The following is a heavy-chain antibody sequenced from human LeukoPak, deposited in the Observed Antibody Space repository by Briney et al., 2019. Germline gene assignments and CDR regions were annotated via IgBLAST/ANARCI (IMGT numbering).Heavy chain of an antibody. CDR3: ARVVKAAAGTNYYYYYMDV. CDR2: IYYSGST. CDR1: GVSISSYY. D-gene: IGHD6-13*01. Sequence: SETLSLTCTVSGVSISSYYWSWIRQPPGKGLEWIGYIYYSGSTNYNPSLKSRVTISVDTSKNQFSLKLSSVTAADTAVYYCARVVKAAAGTNYYYYYMDVWGKGTTVTVSS. V-gene: IGHV4-59*01. J-gene: IGHJ6*03.